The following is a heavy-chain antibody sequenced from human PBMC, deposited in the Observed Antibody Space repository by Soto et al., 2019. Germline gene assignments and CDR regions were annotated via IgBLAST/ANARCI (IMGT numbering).Heavy chain of an antibody. CDR2: IIPILGIA. CDR3: ARDSLEWSTFDY. Sequence: QVQLVQSGAEVKKPGSSVKVSCKASGGTFSSYTISWVRQAPGQGLEWMGRIIPILGIANYAQKFQGRVTITADKSTCTAYMELSSLRSEDTAVYYCARDSLEWSTFDYWGQGTLVTVSS. CDR1: GGTFSSYT. D-gene: IGHD3-3*01. V-gene: IGHV1-69*08. J-gene: IGHJ4*02.